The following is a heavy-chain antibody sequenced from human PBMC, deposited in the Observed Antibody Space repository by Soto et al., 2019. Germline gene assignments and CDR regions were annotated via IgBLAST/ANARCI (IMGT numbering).Heavy chain of an antibody. J-gene: IGHJ3*02. CDR1: GGSISSYY. D-gene: IGHD6-13*01. V-gene: IGHV4-59*01. CDR2: IYYSGST. Sequence: PSETLSLTCTVSGGSISSYYWSWIRQPPGKGLEWIGYIYYSGSTNYNPSLKSRVTISVDTSKNQFSLKLSSVTAADTAVYYCARVSQQPGRAFDIWGQGTMVTVSS. CDR3: ARVSQQPGRAFDI.